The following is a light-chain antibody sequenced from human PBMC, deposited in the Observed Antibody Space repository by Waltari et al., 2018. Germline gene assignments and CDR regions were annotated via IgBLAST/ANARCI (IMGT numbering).Light chain of an antibody. CDR2: VAS. CDR1: QGISSY. J-gene: IGKJ5*01. V-gene: IGKV1-9*01. CDR3: QQLNSYLSIT. Sequence: IQLTQSPSSLSASVGDRVTIPCRASQGISSYLAWYQQKPGKAPKRLCSVASTLQSGVPSRVSGSGSETDFTLTISSLQPEDFPTYYCQQLNSYLSITFGQGTRLEIK.